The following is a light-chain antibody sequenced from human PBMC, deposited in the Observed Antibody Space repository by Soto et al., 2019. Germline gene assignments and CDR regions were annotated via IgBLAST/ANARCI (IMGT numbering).Light chain of an antibody. CDR3: QQYGSSPT. V-gene: IGKV3D-20*01. CDR1: QSINSNY. J-gene: IGKJ5*01. CDR2: DTS. Sequence: EIVLTQSPATLSLSPGERATLSCGASQSINSNYLAWYQQKPGLAPRLVIYDTSRRAPGIPDRLTGSGPGTDFTLTISRLEPEDSAIYYCQQYGSSPTFGQGTRLEIK.